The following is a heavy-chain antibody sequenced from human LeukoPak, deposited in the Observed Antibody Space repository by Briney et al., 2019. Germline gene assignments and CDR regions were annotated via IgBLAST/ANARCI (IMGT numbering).Heavy chain of an antibody. CDR2: IKQDGSER. J-gene: IGHJ4*02. CDR3: ARDGRYYYDSSGYLDY. D-gene: IGHD3-22*01. CDR1: GFTFSSHW. V-gene: IGHV3-7*01. Sequence: PGGSLRLSCVASGFTFSSHWMSWVRRAPRKGLEWVATIKQDGSERYYVDSVKGRFTISRDNAKNSLYLQMNSLRAEDTAVYYCARDGRYYYDSSGYLDYWGQGTLVTVSS.